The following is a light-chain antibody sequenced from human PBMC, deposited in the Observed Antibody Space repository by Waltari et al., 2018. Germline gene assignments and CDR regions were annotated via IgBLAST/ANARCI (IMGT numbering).Light chain of an antibody. J-gene: IGLJ2*01. V-gene: IGLV2-14*03. CDR1: GSAVGASDH. Sequence: QSALTQPASVSGSPGHSITISCIGVGSAVGASDHVSWHQHHPGKAPQVIIYDVTNRPSGVSDRFSASKSANTASLTISRLQPEDEADYYCSSQTLDGLVLFGGGTRLTVL. CDR3: SSQTLDGLVL. CDR2: DVT.